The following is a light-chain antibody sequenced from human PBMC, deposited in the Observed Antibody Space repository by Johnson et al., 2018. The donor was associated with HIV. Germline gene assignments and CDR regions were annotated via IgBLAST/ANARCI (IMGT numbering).Light chain of an antibody. Sequence: QSVLTQPPSVSAAPGQRVTISCSGSSSNIANNYISWYQQFPGTAPKLLIYENNKRPSGIPDRFSASKSGASATLGITGLQTGDEADYYCGTWDSSLSANVFGTGTKVTVL. CDR2: ENN. J-gene: IGLJ1*01. CDR3: GTWDSSLSANV. V-gene: IGLV1-51*02. CDR1: SSNIANNY.